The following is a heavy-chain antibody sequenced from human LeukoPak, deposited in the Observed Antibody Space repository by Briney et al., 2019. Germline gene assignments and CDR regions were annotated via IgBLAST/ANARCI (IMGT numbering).Heavy chain of an antibody. CDR1: GFTFSSYS. J-gene: IGHJ6*04. CDR2: ISSSSSYI. D-gene: IGHD2-2*01. CDR3: ARDRSLVGDV. V-gene: IGHV3-21*01. Sequence: GGSLRLSCAASGFTFSSYSMNWVRQAPGKGLEWVSSISSSSSYIYYADSVKGRFTISRDNAKNSLYLQMNSPRAEDTAVYYCARDRSLVGDVWGKGTTVTVSS.